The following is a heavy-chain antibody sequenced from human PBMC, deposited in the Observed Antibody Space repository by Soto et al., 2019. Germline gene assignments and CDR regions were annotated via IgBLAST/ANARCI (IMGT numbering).Heavy chain of an antibody. CDR1: GFTFSSYA. D-gene: IGHD3-22*01. CDR2: ISGSGGST. V-gene: IGHV3-23*01. CDR3: AKTIVVVITAPYGVDV. Sequence: PGGSLRLSCAASGFTFSSYAMSWVRQAPGKGLEWVSAISGSGGSTYYADSVKGRFTISRDNSKNTLYLQMNSLRAEDTAVYYCAKTIVVVITAPYGVDVWGQGTTVTVSS. J-gene: IGHJ6*02.